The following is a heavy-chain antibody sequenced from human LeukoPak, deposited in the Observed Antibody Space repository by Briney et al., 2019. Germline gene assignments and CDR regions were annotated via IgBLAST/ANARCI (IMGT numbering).Heavy chain of an antibody. D-gene: IGHD1-26*01. CDR2: TSGSGGSA. Sequence: GGSLRLSCAASGFTFSSYAMSWVRQAPGKGLEWVSTTSGSGGSAYYADSVKGRFTISRDKSKNTVYLQMNSLRAEDTAVYYCANWDPFDYWGQGTLVTVSS. V-gene: IGHV3-23*01. J-gene: IGHJ4*02. CDR1: GFTFSSYA. CDR3: ANWDPFDY.